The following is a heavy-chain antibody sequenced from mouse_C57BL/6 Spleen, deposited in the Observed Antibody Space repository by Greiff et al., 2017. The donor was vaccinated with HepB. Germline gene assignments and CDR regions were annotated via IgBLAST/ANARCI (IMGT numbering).Heavy chain of an antibody. J-gene: IGHJ3*01. CDR1: GFTFSDYY. CDR3: ARDDGYYVGFAY. V-gene: IGHV5-16*01. D-gene: IGHD2-3*01. CDR2: INYDGSST. Sequence: DVKLVESEGGLVQPGSSMKLSCTASGFTFSDYYMAWVRQVPEKGLEWVANINYDGSSTYYLDSLKSRFIISRDNAKNILYLQMSSLKSEDTATYYCARDDGYYVGFAYWGQGTLVTVSA.